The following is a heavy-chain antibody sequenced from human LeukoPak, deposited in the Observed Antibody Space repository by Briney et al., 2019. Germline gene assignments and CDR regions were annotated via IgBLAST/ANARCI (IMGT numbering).Heavy chain of an antibody. Sequence: GRSLRLSCAASGFTVSSNYMSWVRQAPGKGLEWVSVIYSGGSTYYADSVKGRFTISRDNSKNTLYLQMNSLRAEDTAVYYCARGDDYVWGNLYGMDVWGQGTTVTVSS. D-gene: IGHD3-16*01. CDR3: ARGDDYVWGNLYGMDV. V-gene: IGHV3-53*01. CDR2: IYSGGST. J-gene: IGHJ6*02. CDR1: GFTVSSNY.